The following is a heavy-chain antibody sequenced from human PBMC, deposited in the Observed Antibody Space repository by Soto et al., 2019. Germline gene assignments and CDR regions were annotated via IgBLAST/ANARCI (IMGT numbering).Heavy chain of an antibody. CDR3: ARVAGVAYCGGDCYHFDY. CDR1: GDSFSSDDYY. D-gene: IGHD2-21*02. CDR2: ISYRVDT. J-gene: IGHJ4*02. V-gene: IGHV4-30-4*01. Sequence: NPSETLSLTCTVSGDSFSSDDYYWSWIRQPPGKGLEWIGYISYRVDTYYSPSLKSRVTMSIDTSKNQFSLNVSSVTAADTAVYYCARVAGVAYCGGDCYHFDYWGQGTLVTVS.